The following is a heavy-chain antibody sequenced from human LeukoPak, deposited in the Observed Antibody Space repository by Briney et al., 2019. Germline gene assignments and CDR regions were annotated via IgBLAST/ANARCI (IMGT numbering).Heavy chain of an antibody. CDR3: ARLRATLRGYSYGLLDY. Sequence: ASVKVSCKASGYTFTGYYMHWVRQAPGQGLEWMGWINPNSGSTNYAQKFQGRVTMTRDTSISTAYMELSRLRSDDTAVYYCARLRATLRGYSYGLLDYWGQGTLVTVSS. D-gene: IGHD5-18*01. V-gene: IGHV1-2*02. CDR2: INPNSGST. CDR1: GYTFTGYY. J-gene: IGHJ4*02.